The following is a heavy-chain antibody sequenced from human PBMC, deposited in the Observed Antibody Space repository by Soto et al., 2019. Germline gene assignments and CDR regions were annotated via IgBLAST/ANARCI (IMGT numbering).Heavy chain of an antibody. CDR2: ISYDGSNK. V-gene: IGHV3-30-3*01. CDR3: ARSYGDHYYYYYGMDV. J-gene: IGHJ6*02. Sequence: QVQLVESGGGVVQPGRSLRLSCAASGFTFSSYAMHWVRQAPGKGLEWVAVISYDGSNKYYADSVKGRFTISRDNSKNTLCLQMNSLRAEDTAVYYCARSYGDHYYYYYGMDVWGQGTTVTVSS. CDR1: GFTFSSYA. D-gene: IGHD4-17*01.